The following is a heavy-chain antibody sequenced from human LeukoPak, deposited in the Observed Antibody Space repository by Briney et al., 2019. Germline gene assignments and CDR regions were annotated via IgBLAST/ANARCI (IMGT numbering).Heavy chain of an antibody. Sequence: PSETLSLTCTVSGGSISSSSYYWGWIRQPPGKRLEWIGSIYYSGSTYYNPSLKSRVTISVDTSKSQFSLKLSSVTAADTAVYYCARQGQQQLVINWFDPWGQGTLVTVPS. V-gene: IGHV4-39*01. CDR3: ARQGQQQLVINWFDP. CDR2: IYYSGST. CDR1: GGSISSSSYY. J-gene: IGHJ5*02. D-gene: IGHD6-13*01.